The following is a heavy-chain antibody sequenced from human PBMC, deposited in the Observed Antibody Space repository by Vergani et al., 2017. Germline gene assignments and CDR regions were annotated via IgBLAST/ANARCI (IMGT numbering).Heavy chain of an antibody. V-gene: IGHV4-61*08. J-gene: IGHJ4*02. Sequence: QVQLQESGPGLVKPSQTLSLTCTVSGGSISSGGYYWSWIRQHPGKGLEWIGYISDSGSTNYNPSLKSRVTISVDTSKNQFSLKLNSLTAADTAVYYCARGPVPRVDTAMVDWGQGTLVTVSS. CDR1: GGSISSGGYY. CDR2: ISDSGST. D-gene: IGHD5-18*01. CDR3: ARGPVPRVDTAMVD.